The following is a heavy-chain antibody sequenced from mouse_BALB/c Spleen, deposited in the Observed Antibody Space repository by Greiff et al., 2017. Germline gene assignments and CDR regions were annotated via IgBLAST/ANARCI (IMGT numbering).Heavy chain of an antibody. V-gene: IGHV7-3*02. CDR2: IRNKANGYTT. D-gene: IGHD2-3*01. J-gene: IGHJ1*01. CDR1: GFTFTDYY. Sequence: EVMLVESGGGLVQPGGSLRLSCATSGFTFTDYYMSWVRQPPGKALEWLGFIRNKANGYTTEYSASVKGRFTISRDNSQSILYLQMNTLRAEDSATYYCARDTLYDGYSWYFDVWGAGTTVTVSS. CDR3: ARDTLYDGYSWYFDV.